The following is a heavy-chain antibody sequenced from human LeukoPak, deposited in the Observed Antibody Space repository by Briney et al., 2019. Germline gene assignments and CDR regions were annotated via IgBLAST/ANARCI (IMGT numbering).Heavy chain of an antibody. CDR3: AREITDAGADRRLDP. D-gene: IGHD2-21*01. CDR1: GFTVSSNY. V-gene: IGHV3-66*01. Sequence: GGSLRLSCAASGFTVSSNYMSWVRQAPGKGLEWATVIYSGGSTYYAHSVKGRFTISRDTSKNTLFLQLNCLSAEDSGTYYCAREITDAGADRRLDPWGQGTLVTVSS. J-gene: IGHJ5*02. CDR2: IYSGGST.